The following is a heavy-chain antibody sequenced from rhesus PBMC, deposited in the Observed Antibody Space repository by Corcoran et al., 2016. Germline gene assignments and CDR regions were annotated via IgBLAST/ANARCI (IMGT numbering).Heavy chain of an antibody. CDR3: AGAWGSGY. Sequence: EVQLVESGGGLAKPGGSLRLSCAASGLTFSDHYMHWVRQASGKGLEWVSGISYTGGNTWFADSVEGRFTHSRENAKNTLFLQMDRLRAEDTGVYYCAGAWGSGYWGQGVLVTVSS. D-gene: IGHD5-42*01. J-gene: IGHJ4*01. CDR1: GLTFSDHY. V-gene: IGHV3-59*01. CDR2: ISYTGGNT.